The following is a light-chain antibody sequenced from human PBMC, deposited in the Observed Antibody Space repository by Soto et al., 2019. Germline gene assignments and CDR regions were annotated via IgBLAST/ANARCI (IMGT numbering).Light chain of an antibody. Sequence: EIVLTQSPGTLSLSPGERATISCRASQSVSSSSYLAWYQQKPGQAPRLLIYGASSRATGIPDRFSGSGSGTDFTLTISRLEPEDFGVYYCHQYGSSPSYSFGQGTMLEIK. CDR3: HQYGSSPSYS. CDR2: GAS. CDR1: QSVSSSSY. J-gene: IGKJ2*01. V-gene: IGKV3-20*01.